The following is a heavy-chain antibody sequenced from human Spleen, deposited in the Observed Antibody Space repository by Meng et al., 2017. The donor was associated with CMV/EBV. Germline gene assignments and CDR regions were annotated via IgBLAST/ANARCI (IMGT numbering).Heavy chain of an antibody. V-gene: IGHV1-18*01. CDR3: ARDLTTLTSNTFDY. J-gene: IGHJ4*02. D-gene: IGHD4-17*01. CDR1: GYTFTSYG. CDR2: ISAYNGNT. Sequence: ASGYTFTSYGISWVRQAPGQGLEWMGWISAYNGNTNYAQKFQGRVTMTTDISTSTAYMELRGLRSDDTAVYYCARDLTTLTSNTFDYWGQGMLVTVSS.